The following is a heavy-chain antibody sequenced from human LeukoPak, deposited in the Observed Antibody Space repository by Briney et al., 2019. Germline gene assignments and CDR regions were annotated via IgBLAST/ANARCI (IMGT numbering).Heavy chain of an antibody. J-gene: IGHJ3*02. D-gene: IGHD2-2*02. CDR3: ARATYCSSTSCYIRNDAFDI. Sequence: ASVKVSCKASGYTFSRYGINWVRQAPGQGLEWMGWISGYNGNTKSAQMVQGRVTMTTDTSTSTAYMELRSLRSDDTAVYYCARATYCSSTSCYIRNDAFDIWGQGTMVTVSS. V-gene: IGHV1-18*01. CDR2: ISGYNGNT. CDR1: GYTFSRYG.